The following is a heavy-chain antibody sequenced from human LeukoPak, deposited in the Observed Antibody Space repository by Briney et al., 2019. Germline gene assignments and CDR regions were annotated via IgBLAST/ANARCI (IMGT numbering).Heavy chain of an antibody. CDR1: GFTFSSYS. Sequence: PGGSLRLSCAASGFTFSSYSKNWVRQAPGKGLEWVSSISSSSSYIYYADSVKGRFTISRDNAKHSLYLQMNSLRAEDTAVYYCARDLVVVAAKGGYWGQGTLVTVSS. CDR3: ARDLVVVAAKGGY. D-gene: IGHD2-15*01. V-gene: IGHV3-21*01. CDR2: ISSSSSYI. J-gene: IGHJ4*02.